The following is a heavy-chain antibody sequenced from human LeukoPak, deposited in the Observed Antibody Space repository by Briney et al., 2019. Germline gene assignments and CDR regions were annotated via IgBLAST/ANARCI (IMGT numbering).Heavy chain of an antibody. Sequence: GGSLRLSCAASGFTFSNAWMSWVRQAPGKGLEWVGRIKSKTDGGTTDYAAPVKGRFTISRDDSKNTLYLQMNSLKTEDTAVYYCTTTTSHMVRGVIDFDYWGQGTLVTVSS. CDR1: GFTFSNAW. D-gene: IGHD3-10*01. CDR3: TTTTSHMVRGVIDFDY. CDR2: IKSKTDGGTT. V-gene: IGHV3-15*01. J-gene: IGHJ4*02.